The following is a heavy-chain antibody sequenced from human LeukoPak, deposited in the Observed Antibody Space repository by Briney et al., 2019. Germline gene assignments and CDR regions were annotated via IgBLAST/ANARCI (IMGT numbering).Heavy chain of an antibody. V-gene: IGHV1-3*01. Sequence: ASVKVSCKASGYTFTSYAMHWVRQAPGQRLEWMGWINAGNGNTKYSQRFQGRVTITRDTSASTAYMELSSLRSKDTAVYYCARGDILTGHGVDYWGQGTLVTVSS. CDR2: INAGNGNT. CDR3: ARGDILTGHGVDY. J-gene: IGHJ4*02. CDR1: GYTFTSYA. D-gene: IGHD3-9*01.